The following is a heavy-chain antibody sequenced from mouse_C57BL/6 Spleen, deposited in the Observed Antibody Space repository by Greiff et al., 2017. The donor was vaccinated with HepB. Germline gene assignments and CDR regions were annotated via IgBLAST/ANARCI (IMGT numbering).Heavy chain of an antibody. J-gene: IGHJ3*01. CDR2: IDPANGNT. CDR1: GFNIKNTY. V-gene: IGHV14-3*01. CDR3: ASQRGRAY. Sequence: EVQLQQSVAELVRPGASVKLSCTASGFNIKNTYMHWVKQRPEQGLEWIGRIDPANGNTKYAPKFKGKATITADTASNTAYLHLSSLTSEGTAIYCCASQRGRAYWGQGTLVTVSA.